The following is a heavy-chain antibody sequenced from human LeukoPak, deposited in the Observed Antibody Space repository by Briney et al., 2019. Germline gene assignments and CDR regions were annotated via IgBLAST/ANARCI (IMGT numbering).Heavy chain of an antibody. CDR1: GYTFTGYY. D-gene: IGHD2-15*01. CDR3: ARVSRPRQYCSGGSCYSDYYHYMDV. CDR2: INPSSGGT. Sequence: ASVKVSCKTSGYTFTGYYIHWVRQAPGQGLEWMGWINPSSGGTKYAQNFQGRVTVTRDTSISTAYMELSRLRSDDTAIYYCARVSRPRQYCSGGSCYSDYYHYMDVWGKGTTVTVSS. J-gene: IGHJ6*03. V-gene: IGHV1-2*02.